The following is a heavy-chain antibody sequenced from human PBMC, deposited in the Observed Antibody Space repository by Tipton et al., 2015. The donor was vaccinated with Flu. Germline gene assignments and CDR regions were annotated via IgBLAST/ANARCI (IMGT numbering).Heavy chain of an antibody. CDR3: ARSCTGSYCYKYCYFGMDI. CDR2: ITWDAVST. J-gene: IGHJ6*02. V-gene: IGHV3-43D*04. D-gene: IGHD2-21*02. Sequence: SLRLSCAASGFTFDDYGMHWVRQPPGKGLEWVSLITWDAVSTYYADSVKGRFTISRDNSKNSLYLQMNSLRAEDSGLYYCARSCTGSYCYKYCYFGMDIWGQGTTVTVSS. CDR1: GFTFDDYG.